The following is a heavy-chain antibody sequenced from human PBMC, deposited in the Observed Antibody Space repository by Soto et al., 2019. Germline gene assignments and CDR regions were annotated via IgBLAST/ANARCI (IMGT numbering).Heavy chain of an antibody. D-gene: IGHD4-17*01. CDR1: GFTFSSYG. Sequence: PGGSLRLSCAASGFTFSSYGMHWVRQAPGKGLEWVAVIWYDGSNKYYGDSVKGRFTISRDNSKNTLYLQMNSLRAEDTAVYYCARATTVVINHDAFDIWGQGTMVSVAS. CDR3: ARATTVVINHDAFDI. CDR2: IWYDGSNK. V-gene: IGHV3-33*01. J-gene: IGHJ3*02.